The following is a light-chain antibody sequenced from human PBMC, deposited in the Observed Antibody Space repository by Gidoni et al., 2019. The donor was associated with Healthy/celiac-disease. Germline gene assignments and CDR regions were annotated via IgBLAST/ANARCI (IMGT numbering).Light chain of an antibody. CDR3: QACDSSTVV. CDR1: NLGDKY. CDR2: HDS. V-gene: IGLV3-1*01. Sequence: SYERTQPPAESVSPGQTASITCSGDNLGDKYSCWYQQKPGPSPVLVIYHDSKRPSVIPQCFSGSNSGNTATLTISVTQAMDEADYYCQACDSSTVVFGGGTKLPVL. J-gene: IGLJ2*01.